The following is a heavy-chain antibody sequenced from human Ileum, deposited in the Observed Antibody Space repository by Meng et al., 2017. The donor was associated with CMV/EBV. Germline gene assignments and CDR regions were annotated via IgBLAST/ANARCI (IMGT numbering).Heavy chain of an antibody. D-gene: IGHD1-26*01. J-gene: IGHJ4*02. CDR1: GYSFTGYY. CDR2: INPNSGGT. V-gene: IGHV1-2*02. Sequence: SCTASGYSFTGYYLHWVRQAPGQGLEWMGWINPNSGGTNYAQKFQGRVTMTRDTSISTAYMELSRLRSDDTAVYYCAMAYRRAPIDYWGQGTLVTVSS. CDR3: AMAYRRAPIDY.